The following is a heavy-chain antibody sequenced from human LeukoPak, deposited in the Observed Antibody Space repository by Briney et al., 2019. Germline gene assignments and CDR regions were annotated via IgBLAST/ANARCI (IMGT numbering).Heavy chain of an antibody. Sequence: SETLSLTCTVSDGSVSISSYYWGWIRQPPGKGLEWLGSIYYSGSTYYNPSLKSRVTISVDTSKNQFSLKLSSVTAADTAVYYCARVQGYCSSTSCYHAFDIWGQGTMVTVSS. CDR2: IYYSGST. CDR1: DGSVSISSYY. V-gene: IGHV4-39*07. CDR3: ARVQGYCSSTSCYHAFDI. D-gene: IGHD2-2*01. J-gene: IGHJ3*02.